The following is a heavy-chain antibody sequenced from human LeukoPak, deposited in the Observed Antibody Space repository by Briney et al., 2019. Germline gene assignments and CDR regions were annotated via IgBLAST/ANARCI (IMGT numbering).Heavy chain of an antibody. Sequence: ASVKVSCKASGYTFTGYYMHWVRQAPGQGLEWMGIINPSGGSTSYAQKFQGRVTMTRDMSTGTVYMELSSLRSEDTAVYYCARDRYCSSTSCYTHFDYWGQGTLVTVSS. J-gene: IGHJ4*02. V-gene: IGHV1-46*01. CDR2: INPSGGST. CDR3: ARDRYCSSTSCYTHFDY. CDR1: GYTFTGYY. D-gene: IGHD2-2*02.